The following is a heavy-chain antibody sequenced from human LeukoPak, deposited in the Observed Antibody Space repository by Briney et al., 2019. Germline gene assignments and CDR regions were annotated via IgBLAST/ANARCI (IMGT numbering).Heavy chain of an antibody. J-gene: IGHJ4*02. CDR2: NFHSGST. D-gene: IGHD3-16*01. Sequence: SETLSLTCTVSGGSISSYYWSWIRQPPGKGLEWIGSNFHSGSTYYKPSLKNRVTISGDTSKNQFSLKLSSVTAADTAVYYCARAAVTTGEFDYWGQGTLVTVSS. CDR3: ARAAVTTGEFDY. CDR1: GGSISSYY. V-gene: IGHV4-59*08.